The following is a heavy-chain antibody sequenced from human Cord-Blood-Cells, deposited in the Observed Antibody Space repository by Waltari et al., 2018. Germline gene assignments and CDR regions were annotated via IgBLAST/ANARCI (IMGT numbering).Heavy chain of an antibody. Sequence: QLQLQESGPGLVKPSETLSLTCTVSGGSISSSSYYWGWLRQPPGKGLEWIGSIYYSGSTYYNPSLKSRVTISVDTSKNQFSLKLSSVTAADTAVYYCARQRRFASGPTVATIDYWGQGTLVTVSS. CDR1: GGSISSSSYY. V-gene: IGHV4-39*01. CDR2: IYYSGST. D-gene: IGHD5-12*01. CDR3: ARQRRFASGPTVATIDY. J-gene: IGHJ4*02.